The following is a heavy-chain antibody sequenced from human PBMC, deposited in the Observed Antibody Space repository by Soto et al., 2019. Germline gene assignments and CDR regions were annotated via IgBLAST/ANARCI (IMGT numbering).Heavy chain of an antibody. CDR3: AKDENNYDFWSGYFPY. Sequence: GSLRLSCAASGFTFSSYGMHWVRQAPGKGLEWVAVISYDGSNKYYADSVKGRFTISRDNSKNTLYLQMNSLRAEDTAVYYCAKDENNYDFWSGYFPYWGQGTLVTVSS. D-gene: IGHD3-3*01. J-gene: IGHJ4*02. CDR1: GFTFSSYG. CDR2: ISYDGSNK. V-gene: IGHV3-30*18.